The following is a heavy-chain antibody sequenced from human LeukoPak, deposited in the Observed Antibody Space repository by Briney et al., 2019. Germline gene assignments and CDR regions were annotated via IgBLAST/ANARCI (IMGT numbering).Heavy chain of an antibody. CDR3: ARSIPYGTTWYGRSDY. CDR2: IKPDGTTK. V-gene: IGHV3-7*03. Sequence: GGSLRLSCAASGFPFSSYSMTWVRQAPGKGLERVANIKPDGTTKFYVDSVKVRFTISRDNALNSLYLQMNSLRAEDTAIYYCARSIPYGTTWYGRSDYWGQGTLVTVSS. CDR1: GFPFSSYS. J-gene: IGHJ4*02. D-gene: IGHD6-13*01.